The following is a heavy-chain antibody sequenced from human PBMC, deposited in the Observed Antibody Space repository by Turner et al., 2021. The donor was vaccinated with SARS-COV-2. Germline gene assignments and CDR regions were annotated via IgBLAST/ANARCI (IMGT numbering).Heavy chain of an antibody. CDR3: ARSSRGVGAGFDY. CDR1: GGSISSTSYY. D-gene: IGHD1-26*01. J-gene: IGHJ4*02. V-gene: IGHV4-39*01. CDR2: IYYSGST. Sequence: QLQLQESGPGLVKPSETLSLTCPVSGGSISSTSYYWGWFRQPPGKGLEWIGSIYYSGSTYYNPSLKSRVTISADTTKNQFSLKLSSVTAADTAVYYCARSSRGVGAGFDYWGQGTLVTVSS.